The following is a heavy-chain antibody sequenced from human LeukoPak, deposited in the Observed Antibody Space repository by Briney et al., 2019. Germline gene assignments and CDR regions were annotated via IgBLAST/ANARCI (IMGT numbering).Heavy chain of an antibody. V-gene: IGHV3-30*14. Sequence: GGSLRLSCAASGFTFSSYAMHWVRQAPGKGLEWVAVISYDGSNKYYADSVKGRFTISRDNSKNTLYLQMNSLRAEDTAVYYCARDLADYYDSSGPPNWGQGTLVTVSS. D-gene: IGHD3-22*01. J-gene: IGHJ4*02. CDR3: ARDLADYYDSSGPPN. CDR1: GFTFSSYA. CDR2: ISYDGSNK.